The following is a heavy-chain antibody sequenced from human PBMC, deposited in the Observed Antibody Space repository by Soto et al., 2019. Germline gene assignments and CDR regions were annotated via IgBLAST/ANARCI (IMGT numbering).Heavy chain of an antibody. Sequence: QVQLVESGGGEVQPGRSLRLSCAASGLTFSSYGMHWVRQAPGKGLEWVAVISYDGNKKYYAESVQGRFTISRDNSKNTVYLQMNSLRIEDTAVYYCARDSDASMVRAIIMDDFDYWGQGTLVTVSS. D-gene: IGHD3-10*01. CDR1: GLTFSSYG. CDR2: ISYDGNKK. J-gene: IGHJ4*02. CDR3: ARDSDASMVRAIIMDDFDY. V-gene: IGHV3-30*03.